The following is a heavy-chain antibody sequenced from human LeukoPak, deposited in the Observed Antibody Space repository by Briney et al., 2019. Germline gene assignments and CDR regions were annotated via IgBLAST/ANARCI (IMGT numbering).Heavy chain of an antibody. CDR3: AKARDYSGSGTYAFDY. CDR1: GFTFSSYA. V-gene: IGHV3-23*01. D-gene: IGHD3-10*01. CDR2: ISGSGGST. Sequence: GGSLRLSCAASGFTFSSYAMSWVRQAPGKGLEWVSGISGSGGSTYYADSVKGRFTISRDNSKNTDTLYLQMNNLRAEDAAIYYCAKARDYSGSGTYAFDYWGHGTLVTVSS. J-gene: IGHJ4*01.